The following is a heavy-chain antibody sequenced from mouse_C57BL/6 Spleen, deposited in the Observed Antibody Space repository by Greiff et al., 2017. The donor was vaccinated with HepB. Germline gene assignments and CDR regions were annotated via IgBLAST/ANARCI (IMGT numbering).Heavy chain of an antibody. J-gene: IGHJ2*01. CDR1: GYTFTSYW. D-gene: IGHD1-1*01. Sequence: QVQLQQPGAELVKPGASVKVSCKASGYTFTSYWMHWVKQRPGQGLEWIGRIHPSDSDTNYNQKFKGKATLTVDKSSSTAYMQLSSLTSEVSAVYYCAIVTTVYYFDYWGQGTTLTVSS. CDR3: AIVTTVYYFDY. V-gene: IGHV1-74*01. CDR2: IHPSDSDT.